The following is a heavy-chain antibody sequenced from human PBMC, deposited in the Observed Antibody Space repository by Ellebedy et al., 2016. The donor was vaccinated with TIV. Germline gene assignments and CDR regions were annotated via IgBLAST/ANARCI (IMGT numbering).Heavy chain of an antibody. CDR3: ARGYTRAFDY. CDR2: ITSDGTFI. D-gene: IGHD2-2*02. V-gene: IGHV3-21*01. CDR1: GFTFSSYT. J-gene: IGHJ4*02. Sequence: GESLKISCAASGFTFSSYTMNWVRQAPGKGLEWVSSITSDGTFIYYADSVKGRFTISRDNAKNSLYLQMNSLRAEDTAVYYCARGYTRAFDYWGQGILVTVSS.